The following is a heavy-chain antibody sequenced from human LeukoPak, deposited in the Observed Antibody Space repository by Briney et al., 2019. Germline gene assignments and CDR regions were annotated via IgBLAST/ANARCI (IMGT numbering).Heavy chain of an antibody. CDR2: ISGSGGNT. CDR1: GFTFSSYE. Sequence: GGSLRLSCAASGFTFSSYEMNWVRQAPGKGLEWVSAISGSGGNTYYADSVKGRFTISRDNSKNTVYLQMNSLRIEDTAIYYCAKGRWFGDGLQGWFDPWGQGTLVTVSS. V-gene: IGHV3-23*01. D-gene: IGHD3-10*01. J-gene: IGHJ5*02. CDR3: AKGRWFGDGLQGWFDP.